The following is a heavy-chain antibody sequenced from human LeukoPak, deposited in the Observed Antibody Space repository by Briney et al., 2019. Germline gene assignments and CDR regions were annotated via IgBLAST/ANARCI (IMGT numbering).Heavy chain of an antibody. J-gene: IGHJ3*02. Sequence: GESLKISCKGSAYSFTTYWSAWVRQMPGKGLEWMGMIYPGDSSTRYSPSFQGQVTISADKSISTAYLQWSSLKASDTAMYYYTRLSILHDAFDIWGQGTMVTVSS. V-gene: IGHV5-51*01. D-gene: IGHD2/OR15-2a*01. CDR1: AYSFTTYW. CDR2: IYPGDSST. CDR3: TRLSILHDAFDI.